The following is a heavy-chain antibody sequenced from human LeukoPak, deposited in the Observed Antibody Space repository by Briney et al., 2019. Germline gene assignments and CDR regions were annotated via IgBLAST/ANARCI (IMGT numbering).Heavy chain of an antibody. Sequence: SETLSLTCTVSGGSISSYYWSWIRQPPGKGLEWIGYIYYSGSTNHNPSLKSRVTISIDTSKNQFSLKLSSVTAADTAVYYCARIGYCSGGSCYGIDYWGQGTLVTVSS. CDR1: GGSISSYY. D-gene: IGHD2-15*01. CDR3: ARIGYCSGGSCYGIDY. V-gene: IGHV4-59*01. CDR2: IYYSGST. J-gene: IGHJ4*02.